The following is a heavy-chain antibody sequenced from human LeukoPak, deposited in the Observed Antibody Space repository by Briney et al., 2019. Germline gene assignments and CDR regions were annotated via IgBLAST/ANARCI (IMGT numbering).Heavy chain of an antibody. D-gene: IGHD3-10*01. CDR1: GYDFSNYP. V-gene: IGHV7-4-1*02. CDR2: INTKTGYP. J-gene: IGHJ5*02. CDR3: ARDRGVTGWFDP. Sequence: ASVKVSSKASGYDFSNYPINWVRQAPGQGLEWMGWINTKTGYPSYAQGFRGRFVFSLDTTDSTAHLQISSLKAEDTAVYFCARDRGVTGWFDPWGQGTLVTVSS.